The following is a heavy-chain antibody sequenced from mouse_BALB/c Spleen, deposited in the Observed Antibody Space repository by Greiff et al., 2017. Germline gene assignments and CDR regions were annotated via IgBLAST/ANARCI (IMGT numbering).Heavy chain of an antibody. D-gene: IGHD1-1*01. V-gene: IGHV2-9-2*01. CDR1: GFSLTSYD. Sequence: VKLQESGPGLVAPSQSLSITCTVSGFSLTSYDISWIRQPPGKGLEWLGVIWTGGGTNYNSAFMSRLSISKDNSKSQVFLKMNSLQTDDTAIYYCVSYGSSYWYFDVWGAGTTVTVSS. CDR3: VSYGSSYWYFDV. J-gene: IGHJ1*01. CDR2: IWTGGGT.